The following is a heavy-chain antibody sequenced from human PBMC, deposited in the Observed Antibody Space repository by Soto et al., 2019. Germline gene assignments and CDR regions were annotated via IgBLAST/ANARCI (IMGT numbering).Heavy chain of an antibody. D-gene: IGHD5-12*01. Sequence: EVQLVESGGGLVQPGGSLRLSCAASGFTFSSYEMNWVRQAPGKGLEWVSYISSSGSTIYYADSVKGRFTISRDNAKNSLYLQMNSLRAEDTAVYYCARERRWLQFSYYYGMDVWGQGTTVTVSS. J-gene: IGHJ6*02. V-gene: IGHV3-48*03. CDR3: ARERRWLQFSYYYGMDV. CDR1: GFTFSSYE. CDR2: ISSSGSTI.